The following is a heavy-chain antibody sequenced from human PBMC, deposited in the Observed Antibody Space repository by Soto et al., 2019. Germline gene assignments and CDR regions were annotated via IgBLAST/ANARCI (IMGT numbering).Heavy chain of an antibody. J-gene: IGHJ5*02. Sequence: SDTVSLTCGLSRHSISDPLFNSASLPQHQGEGLEWIGYFYHSGSTYYNPSLKSRVTISVDRSKNQFSLKLSSVTAADTAVYYCARVPGDFWSGYYSWFDPWGQGTLVTVS. CDR3: ARVPGDFWSGYYSWFDP. D-gene: IGHD3-3*01. V-gene: IGHV4-30-2*01. CDR2: FYHSGST. CDR1: RHSISDPLFN.